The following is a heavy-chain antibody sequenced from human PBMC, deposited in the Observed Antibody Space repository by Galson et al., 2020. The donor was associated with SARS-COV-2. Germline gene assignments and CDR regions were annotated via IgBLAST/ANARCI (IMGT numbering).Heavy chain of an antibody. V-gene: IGHV4-61*01. CDR2: IYNSGST. CDR1: GGSVSSGNYF. Sequence: SETLSLTCTVSGGSVSSGNYFWTWIRQAPGKGLDWIGYIYNSGSTFYNPSLLSRVTISADTSKNQFSLSLRSLTAADTALYYCARGCSSTSCFAHYFGMDVWGQGTTVTVSS. CDR3: ARGCSSTSCFAHYFGMDV. D-gene: IGHD2-2*01. J-gene: IGHJ6*02.